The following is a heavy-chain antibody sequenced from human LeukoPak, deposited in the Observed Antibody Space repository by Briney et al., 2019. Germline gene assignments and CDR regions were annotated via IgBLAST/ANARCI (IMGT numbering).Heavy chain of an antibody. J-gene: IGHJ4*02. Sequence: SETLSLTCTVSGGSISGYYWSWIRQPPGKGLEWIGYIYYSGSTDYNPSLKSRVTISVDTSKNQFSLKLSSVTAADTAVYYCARLWFGELSPIIYWGQGTLVTVSS. V-gene: IGHV4-59*01. D-gene: IGHD3-10*01. CDR3: ARLWFGELSPIIY. CDR1: GGSISGYY. CDR2: IYYSGST.